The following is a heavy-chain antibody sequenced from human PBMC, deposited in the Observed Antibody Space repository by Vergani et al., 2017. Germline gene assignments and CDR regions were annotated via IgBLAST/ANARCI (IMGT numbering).Heavy chain of an antibody. J-gene: IGHJ3*02. CDR1: GGSISSYY. CDR2: IYYSGST. CDR3: ARESGSYYYDSSGYYTDDAFDI. D-gene: IGHD3-22*01. V-gene: IGHV4-59*01. Sequence: QVQLQESGPGLVKPSETLSLTCTVSGGSISSYYWSWIRQPPGKGLKWIGYIYYSGSTNYNPSLKSRVTISVDTSKNQFSLKLSSVTAADTAVYYCARESGSYYYDSSGYYTDDAFDIWGQGTMVTVSS.